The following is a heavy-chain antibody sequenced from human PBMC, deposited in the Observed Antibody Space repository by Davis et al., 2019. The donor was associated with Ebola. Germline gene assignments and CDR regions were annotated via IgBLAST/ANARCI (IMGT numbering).Heavy chain of an antibody. CDR2: IYYSGST. V-gene: IGHV4-59*01. CDR1: GGSISSYY. CDR3: ARNGYSSSWYRVQNYYGMDV. J-gene: IGHJ6*02. D-gene: IGHD6-13*01. Sequence: PSETLSLTCTVSGGSISSYYWSWIRQPPGKGLEWIGYIYYSGSTNYNPSLKSRVTISVDTSKNQFSLKLSSVTAADTAVYYCARNGYSSSWYRVQNYYGMDVWGQGTTVTVSS.